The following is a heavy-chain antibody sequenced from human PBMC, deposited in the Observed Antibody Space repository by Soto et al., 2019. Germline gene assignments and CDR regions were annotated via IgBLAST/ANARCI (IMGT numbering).Heavy chain of an antibody. CDR3: ARGQEGVVATH. Sequence: QVQLQQWGAGLLKPSETLSLTCVVYGGSLSGYYWSWIRQPPGKGLEWIGEIKDGGLTNYSPSLTRRVNVAVDRPRNQFSLQLHSVPAADTAVYYCARGQEGVVATHWDQGALVTVSS. CDR1: GGSLSGYY. V-gene: IGHV4-34*01. J-gene: IGHJ4*02. D-gene: IGHD5-12*01. CDR2: IKDGGLT.